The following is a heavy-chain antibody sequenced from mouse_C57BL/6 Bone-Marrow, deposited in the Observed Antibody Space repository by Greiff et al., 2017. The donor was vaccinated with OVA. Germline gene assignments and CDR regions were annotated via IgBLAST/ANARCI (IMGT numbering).Heavy chain of an antibody. Sequence: EVKLMESGGGLVQPGGSLSLSCAASGFTFTDYYMSWVRQPPGQALEWLGFIRNKANGYTTEYSASVKGRFTISRDNSQSILYLQMNALRAEDSATYDCARLDYALDVWGTGTTVTVSS. V-gene: IGHV7-3*01. CDR3: ARLDYALDV. D-gene: IGHD1-1*02. CDR2: IRNKANGYTT. CDR1: GFTFTDYY. J-gene: IGHJ1*03.